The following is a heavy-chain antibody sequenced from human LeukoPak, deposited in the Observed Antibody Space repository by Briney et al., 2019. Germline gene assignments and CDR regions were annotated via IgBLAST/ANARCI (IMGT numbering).Heavy chain of an antibody. V-gene: IGHV4-30-2*01. CDR3: ARDLNYYGSGSYYMDV. CDR1: GGSISSGGYY. CDR2: IYHSGST. J-gene: IGHJ6*03. Sequence: SQTLSLTCTVSGGSISSGGYYWSWIRQPPGKGLEWIGYIYHSGSTYYNPSLKSRVTISVDRSKNQFSVKLSSVTAADTAVYYCARDLNYYGSGSYYMDVWGKGTTVTVSS. D-gene: IGHD3-10*01.